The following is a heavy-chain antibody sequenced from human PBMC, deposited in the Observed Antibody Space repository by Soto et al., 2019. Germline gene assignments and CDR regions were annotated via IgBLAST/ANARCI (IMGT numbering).Heavy chain of an antibody. CDR2: INHSGST. CDR3: ARGSPPSWYYYGMDV. V-gene: IGHV4-34*01. Sequence: SETLPLSCAVYGESFSGYSWSWIRQRPGKGLEWIGEINHSGSTNYNPSLKSRVTISVDTSKNQFSLKLSSVTAADTAVYYCARGSPPSWYYYGMDVWGQGTTVTVSS. J-gene: IGHJ6*02. CDR1: GESFSGYS.